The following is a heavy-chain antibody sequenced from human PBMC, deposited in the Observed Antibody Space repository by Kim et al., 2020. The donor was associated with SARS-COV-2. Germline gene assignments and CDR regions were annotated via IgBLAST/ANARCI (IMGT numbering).Heavy chain of an antibody. V-gene: IGHV7-4-1*02. J-gene: IGHJ6*02. D-gene: IGHD2-2*02. CDR2: INTNTGNP. Sequence: ASVKVSCKASGYTFTSYAMNWVRQAPGQGLEWMGWINTNTGNPTYAQGFTGRFVFSLDTSVSTAYLQISSLKAEDTAVYYCARGEGYCSSTSCYTGWVYYYYYGMDVWGQGTTVTVSS. CDR1: GYTFTSYA. CDR3: ARGEGYCSSTSCYTGWVYYYYYGMDV.